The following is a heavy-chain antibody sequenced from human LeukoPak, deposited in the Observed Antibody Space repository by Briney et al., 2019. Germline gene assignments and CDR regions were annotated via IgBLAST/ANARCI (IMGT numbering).Heavy chain of an antibody. CDR1: GFTVSINY. CDR3: ARDDDWNYEDY. V-gene: IGHV3-53*01. D-gene: IGHD1-7*01. J-gene: IGHJ4*02. Sequence: GGSLRLSCAAAGFTVSINYMSWVSQAPGKGLEWVSVIYSGGSTYYADSVKGRFTISRDSAKNTLYLQMNSLRFEDTAVYYCARDDDWNYEDYWGQGTLVTVSS. CDR2: IYSGGST.